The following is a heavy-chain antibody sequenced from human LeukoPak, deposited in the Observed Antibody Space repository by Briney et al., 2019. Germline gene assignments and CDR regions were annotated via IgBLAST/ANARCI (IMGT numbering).Heavy chain of an antibody. V-gene: IGHV3-30*02. CDR1: GFTFSSYG. J-gene: IGHJ4*02. CDR3: AKGRDGYNLGFDY. CDR2: IRYDGSNK. Sequence: GGSLRLSCAASGFTFSSYGMHWVRQAPGKGLEWVAFIRYDGSNKYYADSVKGRFTISRDHSKNTLYLQMNSLRAEDTAVYYCAKGRDGYNLGFDYWGQGTLVTVSS. D-gene: IGHD5-24*01.